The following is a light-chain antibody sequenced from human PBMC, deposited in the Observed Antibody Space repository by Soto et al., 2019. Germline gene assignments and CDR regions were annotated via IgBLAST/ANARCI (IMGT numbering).Light chain of an antibody. J-gene: IGKJ5*01. CDR3: QQRSNWPVT. CDR1: QSISNY. Sequence: EIVLTQSPFTLSLSPGQGAALSCRASQSISNYLAWYQQKPGQAPRLLIYDASNRATGTPARFSGSGSGTDFTLTISSLEPEDFAVYYCQQRSNWPVTFGQGTRLEIK. CDR2: DAS. V-gene: IGKV3-11*01.